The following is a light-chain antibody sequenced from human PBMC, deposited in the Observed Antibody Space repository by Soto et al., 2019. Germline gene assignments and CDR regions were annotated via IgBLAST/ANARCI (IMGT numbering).Light chain of an antibody. V-gene: IGKV4-1*01. CDR3: QQYYSTPYT. CDR1: QSLLYSSNNLNY. CDR2: WAS. Sequence: DIVMTQSPDSLAVSLGERATINCKSSQSLLYSSNNLNYLAWYQQKPGQSPKVLIYWASTRESGVPGRFSGSGSETDFTLTISSLQAGDVAVYYCQQYYSTPYTFGQGTKLELK. J-gene: IGKJ2*01.